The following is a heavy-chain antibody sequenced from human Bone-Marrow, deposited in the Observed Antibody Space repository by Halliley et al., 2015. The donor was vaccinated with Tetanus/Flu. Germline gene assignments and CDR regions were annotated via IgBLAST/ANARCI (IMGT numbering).Heavy chain of an antibody. Sequence: VASKKEEGSETNYVDSVKGRFTIARDNAKTSPFLQRRSRRGEDTAVYYCARDGARQLWLRSHDFWGQGTLVTVSS. D-gene: IGHD5-18*01. CDR3: ARDGARQLWLRSHDF. J-gene: IGHJ4*02. CDR2: KKEEGSET. V-gene: IGHV3-7*03.